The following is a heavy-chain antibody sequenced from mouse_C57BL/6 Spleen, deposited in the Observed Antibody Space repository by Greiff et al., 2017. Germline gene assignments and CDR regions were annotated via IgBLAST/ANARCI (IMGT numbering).Heavy chain of an antibody. J-gene: IGHJ1*03. CDR3: ARDRGYYGSSYGYFDV. CDR2: ISDGGSYT. CDR1: GFTFSSYA. V-gene: IGHV5-4*01. D-gene: IGHD1-1*01. Sequence: EVHLAESGGGLVKPGGSLKLSCAASGFTFSSYAMSWVRQTPEKRLEWVATISDGGSYTYYPDNVKGRFTISRDNAKNNLYLQMSHLKSEDTAMYYCARDRGYYGSSYGYFDVWGTGTTVTVSS.